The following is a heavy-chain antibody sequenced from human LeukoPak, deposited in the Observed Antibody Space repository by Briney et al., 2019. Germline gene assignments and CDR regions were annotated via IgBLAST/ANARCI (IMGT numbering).Heavy chain of an antibody. D-gene: IGHD3-10*01. CDR1: GGSISSSSYY. Sequence: SETLSLTCTVSGGSISSSSYYWSWIRQPPGKGLEWIGYIYYSGSTYYNPSLKSRVTISVDTSKNQFSLKLSSVTAADTAVYYCARDTDMVRGVIKRAFDIWGQGTMVTVSS. CDR3: ARDTDMVRGVIKRAFDI. J-gene: IGHJ3*02. CDR2: IYYSGST. V-gene: IGHV4-30-4*08.